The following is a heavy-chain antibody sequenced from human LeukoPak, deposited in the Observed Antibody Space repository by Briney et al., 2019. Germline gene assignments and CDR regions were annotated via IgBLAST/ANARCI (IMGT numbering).Heavy chain of an antibody. D-gene: IGHD2-21*02. CDR2: IYYSGST. V-gene: IGHV4-59*08. Sequence: PSETLSLTCTVSGGSISSYYWSWIRQPPGKGLEWIGYIYYSGSTNYNPSLKSRVTISVDRSKNQFFLKLSSVTAADTAVYYCARASCGDDCYSFDYWGQGTLVTVSS. J-gene: IGHJ4*02. CDR1: GGSISSYY. CDR3: ARASCGDDCYSFDY.